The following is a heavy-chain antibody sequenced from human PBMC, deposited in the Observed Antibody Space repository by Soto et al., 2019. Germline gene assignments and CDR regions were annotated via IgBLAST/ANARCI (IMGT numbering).Heavy chain of an antibody. CDR3: ARRDYVYIWGSYVY. CDR1: GFTFSSYA. CDR2: ISSSGGST. Sequence: EVQLLESGGGLVQPGGSLRLSCAASGFTFSSYAMGWVRQAPGKGLQWISVISSSGGSTYYADSVKGRFTIARDNSKDTLFLDMNSLRAEDSAVYYCARRDYVYIWGSYVYWGQGTLVTVSS. D-gene: IGHD3-16*01. J-gene: IGHJ4*02. V-gene: IGHV3-23*01.